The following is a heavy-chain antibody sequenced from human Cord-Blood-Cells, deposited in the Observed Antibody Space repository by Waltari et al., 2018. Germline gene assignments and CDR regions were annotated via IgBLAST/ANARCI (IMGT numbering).Heavy chain of an antibody. J-gene: IGHJ4*02. CDR1: GFTFSSYA. CDR3: AKGTGVDFWSGPYFDY. V-gene: IGHV3-23*01. CDR2: IRGSGGST. D-gene: IGHD3-3*01. Sequence: EVQLLESGGGLVQPGGSLRLSCAASGFTFSSYAMSWVRQAPGKGLEWVSAIRGSGGSTYNADSGKGRFTISRDNSKNTLYLQMNSLRAEDTAVYYCAKGTGVDFWSGPYFDYWGQGTLVTVSS.